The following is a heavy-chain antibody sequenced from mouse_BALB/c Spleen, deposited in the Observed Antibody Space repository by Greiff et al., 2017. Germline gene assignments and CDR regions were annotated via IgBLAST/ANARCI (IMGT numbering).Heavy chain of an antibody. Sequence: QVQLQQSGPELVKPGASVKISCKASGYTFTDYYINWVKQKPGQGLEWIGWIYPGSGNTKYNEKFKGKATITADTSSNTAYLQLSSLTSKDTAVYYCAHYGSSDYYAMDYWGQGTSVTVAS. CDR1: GYTFTDYY. CDR2: IYPGSGNT. D-gene: IGHD1-1*01. J-gene: IGHJ4*01. CDR3: AHYGSSDYYAMDY. V-gene: IGHV1-84*02.